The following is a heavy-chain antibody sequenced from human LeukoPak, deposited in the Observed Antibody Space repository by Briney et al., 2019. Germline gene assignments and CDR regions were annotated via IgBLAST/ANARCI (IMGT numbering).Heavy chain of an antibody. CDR3: ARARSYFPIDY. CDR1: GYTFTGYY. J-gene: IGHJ4*02. CDR2: INPNSGGT. V-gene: IGHV1-2*02. D-gene: IGHD1-26*01. Sequence: EASVKVSCKASGYTFTGYYMHWVRQAPGQGLEWMGWINPNSGGTNYAQKFQGRVTMTRDTSISTAYMELRSLRSDDTAVYYCARARSYFPIDYWGQGTLVTVSS.